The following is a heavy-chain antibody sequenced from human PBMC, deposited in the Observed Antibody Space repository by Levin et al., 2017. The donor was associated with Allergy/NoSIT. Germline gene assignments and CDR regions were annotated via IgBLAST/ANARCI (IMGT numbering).Heavy chain of an antibody. CDR3: ARDNADVAAAEVDY. Sequence: GESLKISCAAFGFTFSSYNMNWVRQAPGKGLEWVSSISGNSRYIYYVDSVKGRFTISRDNAKNSLYLQMNSLRAEDTAVYYCARDNADVAAAEVDYWGQGTLVTVSS. CDR1: GFTFSSYN. J-gene: IGHJ4*02. CDR2: ISGNSRYI. V-gene: IGHV3-21*01. D-gene: IGHD6-13*01.